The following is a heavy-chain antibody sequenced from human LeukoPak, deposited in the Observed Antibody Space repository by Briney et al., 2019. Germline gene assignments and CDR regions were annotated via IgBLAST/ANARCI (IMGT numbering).Heavy chain of an antibody. J-gene: IGHJ6*03. CDR3: AKVAHYDFWSGYYPYYYYYMDV. D-gene: IGHD3-3*01. CDR1: GFTFSSYA. Sequence: GGSLRLSCAASGFTFSSYAMSWVRQAPGKGLEWVSGISGSGGSTYYADSVKGRFTISRDNSKNTLYLQMNSLRAEDTAVYYCAKVAHYDFWSGYYPYYYYYMDVWGKGTTVTVSS. CDR2: ISGSGGST. V-gene: IGHV3-23*01.